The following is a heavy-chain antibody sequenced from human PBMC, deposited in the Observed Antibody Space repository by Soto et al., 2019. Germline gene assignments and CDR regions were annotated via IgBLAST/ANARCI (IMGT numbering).Heavy chain of an antibody. CDR3: ARELRGYSYGPGEVY. V-gene: IGHV4-30-4*01. Sequence: SETLSLTCTVSGGSITSSNYYWSWIRQSPGESLEWIGHIYSSGTAYYNPSLMSRVSMSIDTSKNQFSLNLNSVTVADTAVYFCARELRGYSYGPGEVYWGRGTLVTVSS. CDR1: GGSITSSNYY. J-gene: IGHJ4*02. CDR2: IYSSGTA. D-gene: IGHD5-18*01.